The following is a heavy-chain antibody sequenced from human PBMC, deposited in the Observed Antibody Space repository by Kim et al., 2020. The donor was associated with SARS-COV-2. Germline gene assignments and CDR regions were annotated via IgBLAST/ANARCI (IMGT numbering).Heavy chain of an antibody. D-gene: IGHD3-10*01. CDR2: VWYDGSNK. CDR1: GFTFISYG. CDR3: ARDFPTMVRGVITYYFD. V-gene: IGHV3-33*01. Sequence: GGSLRLSCAASGFTFISYGMHWVRQAPGKGLEWVAVVWYDGSNKYYADSVKGRFTISRDNSKNTLYLQMHSLRAEDTAVYYCARDFPTMVRGVITYYFD. J-gene: IGHJ4*01.